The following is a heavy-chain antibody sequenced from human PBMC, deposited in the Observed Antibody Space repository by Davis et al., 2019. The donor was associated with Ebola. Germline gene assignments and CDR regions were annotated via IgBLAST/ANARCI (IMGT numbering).Heavy chain of an antibody. V-gene: IGHV3-64*04. CDR3: AKPVPYSGSYYYYYGMDV. CDR2: ISSNGGST. D-gene: IGHD1-26*01. CDR1: GFTFSSYA. J-gene: IGHJ6*02. Sequence: GESLKISCSASGFTFSSYAMHWVRQAPGKGLEYVSAISSNGGSTYYADSVKGRFTISRDNSKNTLYLQMNSLRAEDTAVYYCAKPVPYSGSYYYYYGMDVWGQGTTVTVSS.